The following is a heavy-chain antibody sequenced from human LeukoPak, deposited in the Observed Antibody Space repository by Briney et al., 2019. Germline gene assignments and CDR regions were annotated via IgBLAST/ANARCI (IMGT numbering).Heavy chain of an antibody. D-gene: IGHD3-10*01. J-gene: IGHJ4*02. Sequence: ASVKVSCKASGYTFTSYYMHWVRQAPGQGLEWMGIINPSGGSTSYAQKFQGRVTMTRDMSTSTAYMELSSLRSEDTAVYYCARENLDYYGSGSTVDYWGQGTLVTVSS. CDR3: ARENLDYYGSGSTVDY. V-gene: IGHV1-46*01. CDR2: INPSGGST. CDR1: GYTFTSYY.